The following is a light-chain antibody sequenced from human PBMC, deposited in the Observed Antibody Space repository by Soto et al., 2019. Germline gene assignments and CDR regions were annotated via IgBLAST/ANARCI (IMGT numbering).Light chain of an antibody. CDR2: GAS. J-gene: IGKJ3*01. CDR1: QSVSSSF. CDR3: QQYDSSPRT. Sequence: EIVLTQSPGTLSLSPGERATLSCRASQSVSSSFLAWYQQKPGQATRLLIYGASSRATGIPDRFSGSGSGTDFTLTISILEPEDFAVYYCQQYDSSPRTFGPGTKVDIK. V-gene: IGKV3-20*01.